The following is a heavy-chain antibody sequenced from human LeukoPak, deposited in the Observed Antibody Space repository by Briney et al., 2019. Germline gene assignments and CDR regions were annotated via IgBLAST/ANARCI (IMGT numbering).Heavy chain of an antibody. CDR2: IYYSGST. J-gene: IGHJ3*02. CDR3: ARDLGITGTPDAFDI. CDR1: GGSISSGDYY. D-gene: IGHD1-20*01. V-gene: IGHV4-30-4*08. Sequence: SETLFLTCAVSGGSISSGDYYWSWIRQPPGKGREWIGYIYYSGSTYYNPSLKSRVTISVDTSKNQFSLKLSSVTAADTAVYYCARDLGITGTPDAFDIWGQGTMVTVSS.